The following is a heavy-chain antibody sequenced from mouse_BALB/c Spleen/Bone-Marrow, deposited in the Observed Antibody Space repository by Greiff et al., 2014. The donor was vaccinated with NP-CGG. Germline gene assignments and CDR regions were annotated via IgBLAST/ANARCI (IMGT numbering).Heavy chain of an antibody. CDR1: GFTFSSSG. J-gene: IGHJ4*01. D-gene: IGHD3-3*01. CDR2: ISSGSSTI. V-gene: IGHV5-17*02. Sequence: DVMLVESGGGLVQPGGSRKLSCAASGFTFSSSGMHWVRQAPEKGLEWVAYISSGSSTIYYADTMKGRFTISRDNPKNTLFLQMTSLRSEDTAMYYCTRSGTLGAMDYWGQGTSVTVSS. CDR3: TRSGTLGAMDY.